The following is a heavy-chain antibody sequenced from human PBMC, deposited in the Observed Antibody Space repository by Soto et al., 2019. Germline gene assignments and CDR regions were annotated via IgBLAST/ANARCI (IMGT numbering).Heavy chain of an antibody. V-gene: IGHV1-18*01. CDR1: GYTFTNYG. CDR2: INVYNGNT. D-gene: IGHD3-10*01. Sequence: ASVKVSCKASGYTFTNYGITWVRQAPGQGLEWMGWINVYNGNTKYAQKVQGRVTMTTDTSTSTAYMELRSLRSDDTAVYYCARGVGSGSYYNQYNWFDPWGQGTLVTVSS. CDR3: ARGVGSGSYYNQYNWFDP. J-gene: IGHJ5*02.